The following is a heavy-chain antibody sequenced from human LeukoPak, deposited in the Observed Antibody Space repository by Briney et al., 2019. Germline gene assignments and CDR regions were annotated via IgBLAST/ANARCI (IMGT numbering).Heavy chain of an antibody. J-gene: IGHJ4*02. CDR2: INPSGGST. D-gene: IGHD2-2*01. CDR1: GYTFTSYY. V-gene: IGHV1-46*01. Sequence: ASVKVSCKASGYTFTSYYMHWVRQAPGQGLEWMGIINPSGGSTSYAQKFQGRVTMTRDMSTSTVYMELSSLRSEGTAVYYCARVPLYFCSSTSCYYFDYWGQGTLVTVSS. CDR3: ARVPLYFCSSTSCYYFDY.